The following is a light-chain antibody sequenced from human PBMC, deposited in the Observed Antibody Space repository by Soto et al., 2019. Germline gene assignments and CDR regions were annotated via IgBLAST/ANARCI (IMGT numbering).Light chain of an antibody. CDR3: QQYNSYSPTWT. Sequence: DIQMTQSPSTLSASVGDRVTITCRASQSISSWLAWYQQNPGKAPKLLIYDASSLESGVPSRFSGSGSGTEFTLTISSLQPDDFATYYCQQYNSYSPTWTFGQGTKVEIK. CDR1: QSISSW. V-gene: IGKV1-5*01. J-gene: IGKJ1*01. CDR2: DAS.